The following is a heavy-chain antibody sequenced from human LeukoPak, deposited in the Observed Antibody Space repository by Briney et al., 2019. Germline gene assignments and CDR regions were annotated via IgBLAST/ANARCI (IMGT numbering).Heavy chain of an antibody. V-gene: IGHV4-39*07. CDR3: ARGVRGAKPLDY. D-gene: IGHD3-10*01. Sequence: PSETLSLTCTVSGGSISSSSYYWGWIRQPPGKGLEWIGSIYYSGSTYYNPSLKSRVTISVDTSKNQFSLKLSSVTAADTAVYYCARGVRGAKPLDYWGQGTLVTVSS. CDR2: IYYSGST. J-gene: IGHJ4*02. CDR1: GGSISSSSYY.